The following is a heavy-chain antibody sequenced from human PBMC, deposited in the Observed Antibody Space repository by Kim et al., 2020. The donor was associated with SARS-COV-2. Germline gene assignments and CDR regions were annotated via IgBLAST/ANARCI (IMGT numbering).Heavy chain of an antibody. V-gene: IGHV3-7*01. CDR1: GFTFSSYW. D-gene: IGHD6-13*01. CDR2: IKQDGSEK. Sequence: GGSLRLSCAASGFTFSSYWMSWVRQAPGKGLEWVANIKQDGSEKYYVDSVKARFTISRDNAKNSLYLQMNSLRAEDTAVYYCAREDLYSSSFYYYYYGMDVWGQGTTVTVSS. CDR3: AREDLYSSSFYYYYYGMDV. J-gene: IGHJ6*02.